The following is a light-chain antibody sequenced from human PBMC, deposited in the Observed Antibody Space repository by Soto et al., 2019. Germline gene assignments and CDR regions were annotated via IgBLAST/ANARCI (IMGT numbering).Light chain of an antibody. Sequence: QSALTQPASVSGSPGQSITISCTGSSSDVGTYNLVSWYQHHPGKAPKLMISEVVKRPSGVSNRFSGSKSGNTASLTISGLQAEDEADYYCCSYAGSSMFVFGGWTKVTVL. CDR1: SSDVGTYNL. V-gene: IGLV2-23*02. CDR3: CSYAGSSMFV. J-gene: IGLJ2*01. CDR2: EVV.